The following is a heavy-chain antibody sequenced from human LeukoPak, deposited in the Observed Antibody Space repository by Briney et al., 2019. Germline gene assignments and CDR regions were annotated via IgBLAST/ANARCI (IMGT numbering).Heavy chain of an antibody. CDR3: AVLLEWIQLDY. CDR1: GGTFSSYA. D-gene: IGHD5-18*01. Sequence: SVKVSCKASGGTFSSYAISWVRQAPGQGLEWMGGIIPILGTANYAQKSQGRVTITTDESTSTAYMELSSLRSEDTAVYYCAVLLEWIQLDYWGQGTLVTVSS. J-gene: IGHJ4*02. CDR2: IIPILGTA. V-gene: IGHV1-69*05.